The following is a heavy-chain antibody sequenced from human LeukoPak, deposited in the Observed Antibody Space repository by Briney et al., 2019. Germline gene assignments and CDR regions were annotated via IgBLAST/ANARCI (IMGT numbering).Heavy chain of an antibody. D-gene: IGHD6-13*01. J-gene: IGHJ4*02. CDR3: ACAYSSLYY. V-gene: IGHV3-48*01. CDR2: ISSSSSTI. CDR1: GFTFSSYS. Sequence: PTGGSLRLSCAASGFTFSSYSMNWVRQAPGKGLEWVSYISSSSSTIYYADSVKGRFTISRDNAKNSLYLQMNSLRAEDTAVYYCACAYSSLYYWGQGTLVTVSS.